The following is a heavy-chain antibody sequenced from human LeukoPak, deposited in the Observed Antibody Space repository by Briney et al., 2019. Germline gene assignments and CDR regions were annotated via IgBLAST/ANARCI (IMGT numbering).Heavy chain of an antibody. J-gene: IGHJ5*02. CDR3: ARGYYYDSSGYYL. V-gene: IGHV4-59*12. Sequence: KPSETLSLTCTVSGDSISSYYWSWIRQPPGKGLEWIGHIYYSGSTNYNLSLKSRVTISVDTSKNQFSLKLSSVTAADTAVYYCARGYYYDSSGYYLWGQGTLVTVSS. CDR1: GDSISSYY. D-gene: IGHD3-22*01. CDR2: IYYSGST.